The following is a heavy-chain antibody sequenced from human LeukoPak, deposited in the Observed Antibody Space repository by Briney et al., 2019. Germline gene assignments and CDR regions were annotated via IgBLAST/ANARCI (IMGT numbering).Heavy chain of an antibody. V-gene: IGHV1-2*02. CDR3: ARARRITMVRGVNWFDP. CDR2: INPNSGGT. D-gene: IGHD3-10*01. J-gene: IGHJ5*02. CDR1: GYTFTGYY. Sequence: GASVKVSCKASGYTFTGYYMHWVRQAPGQGLEWMGWINPNSGGTNYAQKFQGRVTMTRDTSISTAYMELSRLRSDDTAVYYCARARRITMVRGVNWFDPWGQGTLVTVSS.